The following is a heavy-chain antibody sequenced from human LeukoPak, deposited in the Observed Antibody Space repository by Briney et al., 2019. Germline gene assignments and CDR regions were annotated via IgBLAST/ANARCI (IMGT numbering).Heavy chain of an antibody. D-gene: IGHD2-2*01. CDR1: GYTFSDYA. V-gene: IGHV1-3*01. CDR3: TRGSTSDWPLDH. CDR2: IDAGNGDT. Sequence: EASVTVSCTASGYTFSDYAMHWVRQAPGQRFEWMGWIDAGNGDTRYSQKFQGRVTITRDTSAKTAYIELRSLRSEDTAMYYCTRGSTSDWPLDHWGQGTLVTISS. J-gene: IGHJ4*02.